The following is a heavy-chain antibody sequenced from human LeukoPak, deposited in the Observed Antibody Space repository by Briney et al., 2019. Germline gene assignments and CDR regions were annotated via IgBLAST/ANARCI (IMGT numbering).Heavy chain of an antibody. Sequence: SQTLSLTCAVSGXSISSGGDSWNWIRQPPGKGLEWIGYIYHSGSTYYNPSLKSRVTISVDRSKNQFSLKLSSVTAADTAVYYCATASVPDLRGMDVWGQGTTVTVSS. J-gene: IGHJ6*02. CDR1: GXSISSGGDS. CDR2: IYHSGST. V-gene: IGHV4-30-2*01. D-gene: IGHD1-14*01. CDR3: ATASVPDLRGMDV.